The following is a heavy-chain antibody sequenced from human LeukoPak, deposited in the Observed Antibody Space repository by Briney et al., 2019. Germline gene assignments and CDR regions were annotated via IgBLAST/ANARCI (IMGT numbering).Heavy chain of an antibody. Sequence: GGSLRLSCAASGFTFSSYAMSWVRQAPGKGLEWVAVISYDGSNKYYADSVKGRFTISRDNSKNTLYLQMNSLRAEDTAVYYCAKDPRAAGLNWFDPWGQGTLVTVSS. J-gene: IGHJ5*02. V-gene: IGHV3-30*18. CDR1: GFTFSSYA. CDR3: AKDPRAAGLNWFDP. CDR2: ISYDGSNK. D-gene: IGHD6-13*01.